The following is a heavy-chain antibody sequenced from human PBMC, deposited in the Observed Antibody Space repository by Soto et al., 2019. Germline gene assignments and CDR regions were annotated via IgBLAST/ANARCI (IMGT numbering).Heavy chain of an antibody. D-gene: IGHD3-16*01. Sequence: QVQLVQSGAEVKKPGASVKVSCKASGYTFTNHDINWVRQATGQGLEWMGWMNPNSGSTGYAQKFQGRITLTRNPSRSTAYMELSSLRSEDTAVCYGAKFGGHDPFDYWGQGTLVTVSS. V-gene: IGHV1-8*01. CDR1: GYTFTNHD. CDR2: MNPNSGST. J-gene: IGHJ4*02. CDR3: AKFGGHDPFDY.